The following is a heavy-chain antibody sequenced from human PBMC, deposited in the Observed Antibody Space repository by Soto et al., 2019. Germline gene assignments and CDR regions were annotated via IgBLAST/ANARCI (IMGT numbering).Heavy chain of an antibody. Sequence: GGSLRLSCAASGFTVSSNYMSWVRQAPGKGLEWVSVIYSGGSTYYADSVKGRFTISRHNSKNTLYLQMNSLRAEDTAVYYCARDFTAGYSSGGDAFDIWGQGTMVTVSS. CDR3: ARDFTAGYSSGGDAFDI. J-gene: IGHJ3*02. D-gene: IGHD6-19*01. CDR1: GFTVSSNY. CDR2: IYSGGST. V-gene: IGHV3-53*04.